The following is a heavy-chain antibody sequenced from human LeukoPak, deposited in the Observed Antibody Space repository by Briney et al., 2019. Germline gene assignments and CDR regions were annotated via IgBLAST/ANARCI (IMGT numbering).Heavy chain of an antibody. CDR1: GFTFSSYA. Sequence: PGGSLRLSCAASGFTFSSYAMSWVRQAPGEGLEWVSSISVSGDSTYYADSVKGRFTISRDNSKNTLYLQMNSLRAEDTAVYYCAKWAMVRGFEYYFDYWGQGTLVTVSS. J-gene: IGHJ4*02. CDR3: AKWAMVRGFEYYFDY. D-gene: IGHD3-10*01. CDR2: ISVSGDST. V-gene: IGHV3-23*01.